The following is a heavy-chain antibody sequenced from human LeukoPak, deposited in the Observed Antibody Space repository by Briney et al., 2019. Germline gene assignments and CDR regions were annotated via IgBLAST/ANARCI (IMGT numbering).Heavy chain of an antibody. CDR1: GFTFSSYG. J-gene: IGHJ3*02. CDR3: AKGLIAAAGGAFDI. V-gene: IGHV3-30*02. D-gene: IGHD6-13*01. CDR2: IRYDGSNK. Sequence: GGSLRLSCAASGFTFSSYGMHWVRQAPGKGLEWVAFIRYDGSNKYYADSVKGRFTISRDNSKNTLYLQMNSLRAEDTAVYYCAKGLIAAAGGAFDIWGQGTMVTVSS.